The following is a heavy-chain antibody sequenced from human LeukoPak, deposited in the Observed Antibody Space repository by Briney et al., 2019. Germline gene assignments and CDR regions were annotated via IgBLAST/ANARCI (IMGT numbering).Heavy chain of an antibody. V-gene: IGHV3-7*01. CDR1: GFTFSSYW. CDR3: ARDRSYGVKN. D-gene: IGHD4-17*01. Sequence: GGSLRLSCAASGFTFSSYWMSWVSQAPGKWLEWVANIKQDGSEKYYVDSVKGRFTISRDNAKSSLYLQMNSLRAEDTAVYYYARDRSYGVKNWGQGTLVTVSS. CDR2: IKQDGSEK. J-gene: IGHJ4*02.